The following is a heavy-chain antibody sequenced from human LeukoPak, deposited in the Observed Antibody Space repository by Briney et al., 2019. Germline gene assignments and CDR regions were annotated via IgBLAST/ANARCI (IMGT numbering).Heavy chain of an antibody. CDR2: IYHSGST. V-gene: IGHV4-30-2*01. D-gene: IGHD3-22*01. J-gene: IGHJ6*03. Sequence: SQTLSLTCTVSGGSISSGGYYWSWIRQPPGKGLEWIGYIYHSGSTYYNPSLKSQVTISVDRSKNQFSLKLSSVTAADTAVYYCARVAYYDSSGYYSLDYYYYYMDVWGKGTTVTVS. CDR1: GGSISSGGYY. CDR3: ARVAYYDSSGYYSLDYYYYYMDV.